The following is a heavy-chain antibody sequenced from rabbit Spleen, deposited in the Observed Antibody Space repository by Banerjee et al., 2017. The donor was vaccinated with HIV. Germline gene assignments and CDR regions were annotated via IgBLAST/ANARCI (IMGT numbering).Heavy chain of an antibody. Sequence: QLKESGGGLVQPGGSLKLSCTASGFTLSSYYMNWVRQAPGKGLEWIGYIDPVFGITYYANWVNGRFSISRENAQNTVLLQMTSLTAADTATYFCARDGAGGSYFAVWGPGTLVTVS. V-gene: IGHV1S7*01. D-gene: IGHD8-1*01. CDR1: GFTLSSYY. CDR3: ARDGAGGSYFAV. J-gene: IGHJ4*01. CDR2: IDPVFGIT.